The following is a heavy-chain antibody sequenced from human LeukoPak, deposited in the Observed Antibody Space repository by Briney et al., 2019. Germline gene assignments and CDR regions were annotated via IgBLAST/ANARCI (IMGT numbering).Heavy chain of an antibody. Sequence: KSSETLSLTCTGPGGSISSDYWSWIRQPPGKGLEGIGYVYYSGSTNYNPSLKSRVTISVDTSKNQFSLKLSSVTAADTAVYYCARTSSSWYWYMDVWGKGTTVTVSS. J-gene: IGHJ6*03. D-gene: IGHD6-13*01. CDR1: GGSISSDY. V-gene: IGHV4-59*01. CDR2: VYYSGST. CDR3: ARTSSSWYWYMDV.